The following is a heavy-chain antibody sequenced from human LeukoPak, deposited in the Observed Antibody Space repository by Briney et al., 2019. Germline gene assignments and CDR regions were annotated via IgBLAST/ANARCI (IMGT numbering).Heavy chain of an antibody. CDR2: IIPILGIA. D-gene: IGHD3-22*01. CDR3: ASDSSSGDYYDSSGPVGD. J-gene: IGHJ4*02. CDR1: GGTFSSYA. V-gene: IGHV1-69*04. Sequence: VASVKVSCKASGGTFSSYAISWVRQAPGQGLEWMGRIIPILGIANYAQRFQGRVTITADKSTSTAYMELSSLRSEDTAVYYCASDSSSGDYYDSSGPVGDWGQGTLVTVSS.